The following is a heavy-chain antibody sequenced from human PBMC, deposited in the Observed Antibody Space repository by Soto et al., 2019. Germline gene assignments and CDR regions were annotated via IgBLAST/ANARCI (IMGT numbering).Heavy chain of an antibody. CDR2: ISWEGGST. CDR3: AKSARNDGWYGNFDY. D-gene: IGHD6-19*01. Sequence: EVQLVESGGVVVQPGGSLRLSCAASGFTFDDYSMHWVRQAPGQGLEWVSLISWEGGSTYYADSVRGRFTISRDNSKHSLYLQMNSLRTEDTAVYYCAKSARNDGWYGNFDYWGQGTLVTVSS. V-gene: IGHV3-43*01. J-gene: IGHJ4*02. CDR1: GFTFDDYS.